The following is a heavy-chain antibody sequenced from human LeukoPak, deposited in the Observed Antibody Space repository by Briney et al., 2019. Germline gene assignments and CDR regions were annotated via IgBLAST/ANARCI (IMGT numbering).Heavy chain of an antibody. D-gene: IGHD3-9*01. J-gene: IGHJ4*02. CDR1: GFTFSSYA. CDR3: AKEYYGILTGYNWALDY. V-gene: IGHV3-23*01. Sequence: GGSLRLSCAASGFTFSSYAMSWVRQAPGKGLEWVSAISGSGGSTYYADSVKGRFTISRDNSKNTLYLQMNSLRAEDTAVYYCAKEYYGILTGYNWALDYWGQGTLVTVSS. CDR2: ISGSGGST.